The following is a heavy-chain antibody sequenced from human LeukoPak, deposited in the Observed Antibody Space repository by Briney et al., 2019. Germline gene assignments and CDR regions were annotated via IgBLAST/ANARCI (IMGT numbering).Heavy chain of an antibody. CDR3: AKAVDVVVVAATYYFDF. V-gene: IGHV3-23*01. CDR2: IGGAGGST. J-gene: IGHJ4*02. D-gene: IGHD2-15*01. Sequence: PGRSLRLSCEASGFTFSSYVMTWLRQTPGKGLEWVSAIGGAGGSTHYANSVKGRFTISRDNSKNTLYPQMDSLRAEDTAVYYCAKAVDVVVVAATYYFDFWGQGSLVTVAS. CDR1: GFTFSSYV.